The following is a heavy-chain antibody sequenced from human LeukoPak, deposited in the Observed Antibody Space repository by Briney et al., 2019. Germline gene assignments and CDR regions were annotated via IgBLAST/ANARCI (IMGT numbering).Heavy chain of an antibody. D-gene: IGHD2-2*02. J-gene: IGHJ5*02. CDR2: IYYSGST. V-gene: IGHV4-59*01. CDR3: ARSPPYCSSPGCYIGWLDP. CDR1: GGSISGYY. Sequence: SETPSLTCTVSGGSISGYYWNWIRQPPGKGLEWIGFIYYSGSTNYNPSLKSRVTISVDTSKNQFSLKLSSVTAADTAVYYCARSPPYCSSPGCYIGWLDPWGQGTLVTVSS.